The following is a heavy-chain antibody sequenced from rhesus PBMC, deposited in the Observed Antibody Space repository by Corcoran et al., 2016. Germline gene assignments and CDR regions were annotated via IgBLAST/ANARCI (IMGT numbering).Heavy chain of an antibody. J-gene: IGHJ4*01. Sequence: EVQLVESGGGLVQPGGSLRLSCAAPGFASGNSDWILIRQAPGQGPEWVSYISSGGSIYYSDSVKGRFTISRDNAKNTLYLQMSSLRVEDTAVYYCAKLPYSNYDWYFDYWGQGVLVTVSS. CDR3: AKLPYSNYDWYFDY. CDR2: ISSGGSI. V-gene: IGHV3S43*01. CDR1: GFASGNSD. D-gene: IGHD4-23*01.